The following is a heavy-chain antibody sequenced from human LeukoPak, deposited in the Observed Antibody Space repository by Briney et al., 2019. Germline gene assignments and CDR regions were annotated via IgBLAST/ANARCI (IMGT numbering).Heavy chain of an antibody. J-gene: IGHJ4*02. CDR3: AAADPGRYFDY. V-gene: IGHV4-34*01. D-gene: IGHD6-13*01. CDR1: GGSFSGYY. Sequence: SETLSLTCAVHGGSFSGYYWSWIRQPPGKGLEWIGEINHSGSTNYKPSLKSRVTVSVDTSKNQFSLKLSSVTAADTAVYYCAAADPGRYFDYWGQGTLVTVSS. CDR2: INHSGST.